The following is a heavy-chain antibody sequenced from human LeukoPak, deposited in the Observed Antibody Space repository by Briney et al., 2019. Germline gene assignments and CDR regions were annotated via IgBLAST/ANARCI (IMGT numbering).Heavy chain of an antibody. CDR1: GYTFTVYY. D-gene: IGHD6-19*01. Sequence: ASVKVSCKASGYTFTVYYMHWVRPAPGQGLEWMGWINPNSGGTNYAKKFQGRVPMTRDTSISTAYMELSRLRSDDTAVYYCARIIAVAGTLDYWGQGTLVTVPS. V-gene: IGHV1-2*02. CDR2: INPNSGGT. CDR3: ARIIAVAGTLDY. J-gene: IGHJ4*02.